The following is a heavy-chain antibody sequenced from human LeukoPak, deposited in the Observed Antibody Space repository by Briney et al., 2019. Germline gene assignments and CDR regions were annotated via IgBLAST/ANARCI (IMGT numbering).Heavy chain of an antibody. D-gene: IGHD4-17*01. CDR3: ARSPSYGDSLDY. V-gene: IGHV4-59*01. CDR2: IYYSGST. CDR1: GGSISSYY. J-gene: IGHJ4*02. Sequence: PSETLSLTCTVSGGSISSYYWGWIRQPPGKGLEWIGYIYYSGSTNYNPSLKSRVTISVDTSKNQFSLKLSSVTAADTAVYYCARSPSYGDSLDYWGQGTLVTVSS.